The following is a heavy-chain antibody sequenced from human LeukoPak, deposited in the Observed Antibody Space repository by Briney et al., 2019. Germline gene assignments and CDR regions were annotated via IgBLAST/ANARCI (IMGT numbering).Heavy chain of an antibody. V-gene: IGHV3-30*04. Sequence: AGSLRLSCAASGFTFSSYAMHWVRQAPGKGLEWVAVISYDGSNKYYADSVKGRFTISRDNSKNTLYLQMNSLRAEDTAVYYCARDAIGNVAHFDYWGQGTLVTVSS. D-gene: IGHD2-2*01. J-gene: IGHJ4*02. CDR2: ISYDGSNK. CDR1: GFTFSSYA. CDR3: ARDAIGNVAHFDY.